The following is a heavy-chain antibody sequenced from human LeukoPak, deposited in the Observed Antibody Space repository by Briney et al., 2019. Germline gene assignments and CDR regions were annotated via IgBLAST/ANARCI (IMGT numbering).Heavy chain of an antibody. J-gene: IGHJ6*02. V-gene: IGHV3-7*03. Sequence: GGSLRLSCAASGFTFSSSAMSWVRQVPGKGLEWVANIKQDGSEKYYVDSVKGRFTMSRDNAKNSLYLQMNILRDEDTAVYYCARSVGSYGYYDHYGMDVWGQGTTVTVSS. CDR1: GFTFSSSA. CDR2: IKQDGSEK. D-gene: IGHD3-16*01. CDR3: ARSVGSYGYYDHYGMDV.